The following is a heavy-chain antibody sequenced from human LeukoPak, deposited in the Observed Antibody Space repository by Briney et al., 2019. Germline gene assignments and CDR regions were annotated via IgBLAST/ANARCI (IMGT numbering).Heavy chain of an antibody. CDR2: INHNGGT. D-gene: IGHD5-12*01. V-gene: IGHV4-34*01. J-gene: IGHJ4*02. Sequence: PSETLSLTCAVYGGSFSGYYWSWIRQPPGKGLEWIGEINHNGGTKYNPSLKSRVTISIDTSKNQFSLKLSSVTAADTAVYYCAGQYSGYDLGIDYWGQGTLVTVSS. CDR1: GGSFSGYY. CDR3: AGQYSGYDLGIDY.